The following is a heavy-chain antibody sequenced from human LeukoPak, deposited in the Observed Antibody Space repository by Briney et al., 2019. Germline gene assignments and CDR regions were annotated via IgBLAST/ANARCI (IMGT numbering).Heavy chain of an antibody. J-gene: IGHJ4*02. CDR2: MNPHSGDA. CDR1: GYRFTSYY. V-gene: IGHV1-8*01. CDR3: ARVCSGGSCLDY. Sequence: ASVKVSCKASGYRFTSYYINWVRQATGHGPEWMGWMNPHSGDADYAQKFQSRVTMTRSTSIDTAYMVLNSLTAEDTAVYYCARVCSGGSCLDYWGQGTLVTVSP. D-gene: IGHD2-15*01.